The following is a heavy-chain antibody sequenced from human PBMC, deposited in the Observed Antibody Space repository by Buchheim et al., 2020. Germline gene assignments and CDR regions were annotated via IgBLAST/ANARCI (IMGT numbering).Heavy chain of an antibody. CDR1: GGSISSYY. CDR2: IHYSGST. D-gene: IGHD3-3*01. J-gene: IGHJ4*02. CDR3: ARSNGYYWVPWY. Sequence: QVQLQESGPGLVKPSETLSLTCSVSGGSISSYYWSWIRQPPGKGLEWIGYIHYSGSTKYNPSLKSRVTISVDTSKNQCSLKLISVTAADTAVHYCARSNGYYWVPWYWGQGTL. V-gene: IGHV4-59*01.